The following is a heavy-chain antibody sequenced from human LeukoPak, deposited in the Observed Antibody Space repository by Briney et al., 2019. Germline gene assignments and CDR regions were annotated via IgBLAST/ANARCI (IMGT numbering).Heavy chain of an antibody. CDR1: GFTFSSYG. J-gene: IGHJ5*02. CDR2: IWYDGSNK. Sequence: PGRSLRLSCAASGFTFSSYGMHCVRQAQDKGLEWVAVIWYDGSNKYYANSVKGRLTISRDNSKNTLYLQMNSLRAEDTAVDYCSRDLHGSWYPNWFDPWGQGTLVTVSS. CDR3: SRDLHGSWYPNWFDP. D-gene: IGHD6-13*01. V-gene: IGHV3-33*01.